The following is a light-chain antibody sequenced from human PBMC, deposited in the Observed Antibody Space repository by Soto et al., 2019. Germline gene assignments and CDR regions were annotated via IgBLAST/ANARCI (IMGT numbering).Light chain of an antibody. J-gene: IGKJ4*01. CDR3: QQRSNWPPLT. CDR2: DAS. CDR1: QSVSSY. Sequence: EIVLTQAPATLSLSPGERSTLSCKASQSVSSYLAWYQQKPGQAPRLXXYDASNRATGIPARFSGSGSGTDFTLTISSLEPEDFAVYYGQQRSNWPPLTFGGGTKVDNK. V-gene: IGKV3-11*01.